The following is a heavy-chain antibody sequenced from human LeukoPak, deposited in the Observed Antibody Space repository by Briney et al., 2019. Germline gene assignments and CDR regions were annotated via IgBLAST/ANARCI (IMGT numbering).Heavy chain of an antibody. V-gene: IGHV3-23*01. CDR2: ISGSGGSA. CDR3: AKLYCSSTSCSYDY. Sequence: GGSLRLSCAASGFAFTNYAMNWVRLAPGKGLEWVSSISGSGGSAYYGDSVKGRFTISRDKSKNTLYLQMNSLRAEDTAVYYCAKLYCSSTSCSYDYWGQGTLVTVSS. CDR1: GFAFTNYA. D-gene: IGHD2-2*01. J-gene: IGHJ4*02.